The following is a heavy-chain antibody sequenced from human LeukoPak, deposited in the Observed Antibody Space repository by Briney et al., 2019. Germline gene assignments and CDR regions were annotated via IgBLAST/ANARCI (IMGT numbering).Heavy chain of an antibody. D-gene: IGHD2-15*01. V-gene: IGHV4-30-4*08. CDR2: IYYSGST. Sequence: SQTLSLTCIVSGGSISSGDYYWSWIRQPPGKGLEWIGYIYYSGSTYYNPSLKSRVTISVDTSKNQFSLKLSSVTAADTAVYYCARVVVVAATGIRFDPWGQGTLVTVSS. CDR1: GGSISSGDYY. CDR3: ARVVVVAATGIRFDP. J-gene: IGHJ5*02.